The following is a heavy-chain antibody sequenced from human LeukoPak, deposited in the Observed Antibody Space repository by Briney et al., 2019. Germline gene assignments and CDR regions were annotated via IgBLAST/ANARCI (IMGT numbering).Heavy chain of an antibody. CDR1: GYTFTSYG. J-gene: IGHJ5*02. CDR2: ICAYNGNT. V-gene: IGHV1-18*01. CDR3: ARDRLFRYRGGFDP. D-gene: IGHD3-9*01. Sequence: GASVRVSCKASGYTFTSYGISWVRQAPGQGLEWMGWICAYNGNTNYAQKLQGGVTMTTDTSTSTAYMELRSLRSDDTTVYYCARDRLFRYRGGFDPWGQGTLVTVSS.